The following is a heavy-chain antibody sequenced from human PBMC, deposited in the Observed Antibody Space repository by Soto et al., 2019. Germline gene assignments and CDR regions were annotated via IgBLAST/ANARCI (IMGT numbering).Heavy chain of an antibody. V-gene: IGHV3-30*18. J-gene: IGHJ4*02. CDR1: GFTFSSYG. CDR3: AKEVPAAISPNHWDY. D-gene: IGHD2-2*02. CDR2: ISYDGSNK. Sequence: PGGSLRLSCAASGFTFSSYGMHWVRQAPGKGLEWVAVISYDGSNKYYADSVKGRFTISRDNSKNTLYLQMNSLRAEDTAVYYCAKEVPAAISPNHWDYWAQGTLVPVSS.